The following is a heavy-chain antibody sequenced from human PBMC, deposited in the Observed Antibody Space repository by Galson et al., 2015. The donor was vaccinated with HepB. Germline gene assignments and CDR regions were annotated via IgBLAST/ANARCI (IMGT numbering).Heavy chain of an antibody. CDR2: IYSGGST. CDR1: GFTVSSNY. D-gene: IGHD5-12*01. J-gene: IGHJ4*02. Sequence: SLRLSCAASGFTVSSNYMSWVRQAPGKGLECVSVIYSGGSTYYADSVKGRFTISRDNSKNTLYPQMNGLRAEDTAVYYCWGGAYVEDYWGQGTLVTVSS. V-gene: IGHV3-53*01. CDR3: WGGAYVEDY.